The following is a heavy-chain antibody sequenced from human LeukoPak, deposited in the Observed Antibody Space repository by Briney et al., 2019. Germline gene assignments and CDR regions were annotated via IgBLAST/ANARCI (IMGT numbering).Heavy chain of an antibody. CDR1: GFTFSSYE. J-gene: IGHJ4*02. Sequence: GGSLRLSCAASGFTFSSYEMNWVRQAPGKGLEWVSYISSSGSTIYYADSVKGRFTISRDNAKNSLYLQMNSLRAEDTAVYYCASIGRWRQPVGDYWGQGTLVTVSS. CDR3: ASIGRWRQPVGDY. CDR2: ISSSGSTI. V-gene: IGHV3-48*03. D-gene: IGHD5-24*01.